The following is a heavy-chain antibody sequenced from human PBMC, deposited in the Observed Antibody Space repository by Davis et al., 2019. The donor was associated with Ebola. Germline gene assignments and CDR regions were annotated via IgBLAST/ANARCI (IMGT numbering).Heavy chain of an antibody. CDR3: ARVPPGYYDSSGYYSHHAFDI. D-gene: IGHD3-22*01. V-gene: IGHV4-4*02. Sequence: SETLSLTCAVSGGSISSSNWWSWVRQPPGKGLEWIGEIYHSGSTNYNPSLKSRVTISVDKSKNQFSLKLSSVTAADTAVYYCARVPPGYYDSSGYYSHHAFDIWGQGTMVTVSS. CDR1: GGSISSSNW. J-gene: IGHJ3*02. CDR2: IYHSGST.